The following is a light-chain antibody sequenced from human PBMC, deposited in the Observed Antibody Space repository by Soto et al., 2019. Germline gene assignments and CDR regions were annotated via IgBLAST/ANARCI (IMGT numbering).Light chain of an antibody. J-gene: IGKJ3*01. CDR2: DAS. Sequence: IQMTQSPSSLSASVGDRVTIACQASQGISNYLNWYQQKTGKAPKLLIYDASNLETGVPSRFSGRGYGTDFTFTISSLQPEDFATYFCQQYDTLKVTFGPGTKVDI. CDR3: QQYDTLKVT. CDR1: QGISNY. V-gene: IGKV1-33*01.